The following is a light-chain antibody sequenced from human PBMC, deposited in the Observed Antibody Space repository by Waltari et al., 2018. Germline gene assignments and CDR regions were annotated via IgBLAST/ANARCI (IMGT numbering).Light chain of an antibody. CDR2: RTN. CDR3: ELHMGSGIWV. V-gene: IGLV8-61*01. CDR1: SGSVSTNPN. J-gene: IGLJ3*02. Sequence: QTVVTQESSFSVSPGGTVTLTCGLTSGSVSTNPNSRWHQQTPGQPPRTPIYRTNTRSSGVPDRFSGSIVGNKAALTITGAQADDESDYYCELHMGSGIWVFGGGTKLTVL.